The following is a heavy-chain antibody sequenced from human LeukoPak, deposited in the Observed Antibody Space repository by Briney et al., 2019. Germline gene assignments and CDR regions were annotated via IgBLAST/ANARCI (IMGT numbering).Heavy chain of an antibody. J-gene: IGHJ6*02. Sequence: SETLSLTCSVSGGSITSLYWSWVRQPPGKGLEYVGYVHHTGVTNYNPSLRGRVTVSMDSSKNQFSLKMNSVTAADTAVYYCVRSATIAVFRYGMDVWGHGTTVTVSS. CDR2: VHHTGVT. V-gene: IGHV4-59*11. D-gene: IGHD5-24*01. CDR1: GGSITSLY. CDR3: VRSATIAVFRYGMDV.